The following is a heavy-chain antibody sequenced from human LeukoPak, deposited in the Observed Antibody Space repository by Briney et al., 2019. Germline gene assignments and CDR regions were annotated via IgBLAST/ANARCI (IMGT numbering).Heavy chain of an antibody. V-gene: IGHV3-30*18. J-gene: IGHJ4*02. CDR1: GFTFSSYG. Sequence: GRSLRLSCAASGFTFSSYGMHWVRQAPGKGLEWVAVISYDGSVKYYSDSVKGRFTISRDNSKSTLCLQMNSLRAEDTAVYYCAKQLGYCSDGSCYFPYWGQGTLVTVSS. CDR2: ISYDGSVK. D-gene: IGHD2-15*01. CDR3: AKQLGYCSDGSCYFPY.